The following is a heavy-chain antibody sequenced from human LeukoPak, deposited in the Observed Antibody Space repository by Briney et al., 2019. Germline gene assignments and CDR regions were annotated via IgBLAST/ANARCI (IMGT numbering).Heavy chain of an antibody. CDR2: IYYSGST. CDR1: GGSISSGDYY. Sequence: SETLSLTCTVSGGSISSGDYYWSWIRQPPGKGLEWIGYIYYSGSTYYNPSLKSRVTISVDTSKNQFSLKLSSVTAADTAVYYCARYYDDYQHWFDPWGQGTLVTVSS. D-gene: IGHD4-17*01. V-gene: IGHV4-30-4*01. CDR3: ARYYDDYQHWFDP. J-gene: IGHJ5*02.